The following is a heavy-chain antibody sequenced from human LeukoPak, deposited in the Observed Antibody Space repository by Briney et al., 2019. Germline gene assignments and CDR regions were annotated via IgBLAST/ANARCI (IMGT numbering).Heavy chain of an antibody. D-gene: IGHD3-16*01. V-gene: IGHV4-34*01. CDR1: GGSFSGYY. CDR3: ARGSDGRLGVLALYYFDY. Sequence: SETLSLTCAVYGGSFSGYYWSWIRQPPGKGLEWIGEINHSGSTNYNPSLKSRVTISVDTSKNQFSLKLSSVTAADTAVYYCARGSDGRLGVLALYYFDYWGQGTLVTVSS. J-gene: IGHJ4*02. CDR2: INHSGST.